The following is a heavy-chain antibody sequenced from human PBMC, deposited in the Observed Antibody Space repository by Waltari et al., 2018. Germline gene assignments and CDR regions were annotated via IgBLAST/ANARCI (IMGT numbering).Heavy chain of an antibody. CDR1: GFTFSSYS. J-gene: IGHJ3*02. V-gene: IGHV3-21*01. Sequence: EVQLVESGGGLVKPGGSLRLSCAASGFTFSSYSMNWVRQAPGKGLEWVSSISRSSSYRYYADSVKGRFTISRDNAKNSLYLQMNSLRAEDTAVYYCARGKNTVANDAFDIWGQGTMVTVSS. D-gene: IGHD4-17*01. CDR3: ARGKNTVANDAFDI. CDR2: ISRSSSYR.